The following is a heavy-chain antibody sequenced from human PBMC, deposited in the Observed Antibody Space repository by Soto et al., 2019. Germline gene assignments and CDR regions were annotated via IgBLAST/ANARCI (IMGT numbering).Heavy chain of an antibody. CDR2: INPNSGGT. CDR3: ARVPLRAEITIVSLVTYYYYYGMDI. Sequence: ASVKVSCKASGYTFTGYYMHWVRQAPGQGLEWMGWINPNSGGTNYAQKFQGRVTMTRDTSISTAYMELSRLRSDDTAVYYCARVPLRAEITIVSLVTYYYYYGMDIWGQGTTVTVSS. J-gene: IGHJ6*02. D-gene: IGHD3-9*01. CDR1: GYTFTGYY. V-gene: IGHV1-2*02.